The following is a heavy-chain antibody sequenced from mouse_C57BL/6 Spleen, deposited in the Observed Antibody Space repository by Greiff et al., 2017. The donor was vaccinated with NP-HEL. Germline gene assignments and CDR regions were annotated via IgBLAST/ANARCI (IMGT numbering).Heavy chain of an antibody. J-gene: IGHJ2*01. CDR3: ARSDYDYDGECFFDY. Sequence: VQLQQSGPELVKPGASVKLSCKASGYTFTSYDINWVKQRPGQGLEWIGWIYPRDGSTKYNEKFKGKATLTVDTSSSTAYMELHSLTSEDSAVYFCARSDYDYDGECFFDYWGQGTTLTVSS. V-gene: IGHV1-85*01. CDR2: IYPRDGST. D-gene: IGHD2-4*01. CDR1: GYTFTSYD.